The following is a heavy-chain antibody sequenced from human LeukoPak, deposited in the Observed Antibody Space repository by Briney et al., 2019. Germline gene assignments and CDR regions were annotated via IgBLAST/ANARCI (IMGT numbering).Heavy chain of an antibody. D-gene: IGHD6-19*01. CDR3: ARFDGAVAAEYYFDY. V-gene: IGHV4-59*01. J-gene: IGHJ4*02. Sequence: SETLSLTCTVSDGSITSYYWSWIRQPPGKGLEWIGYVFYIGGTNYNASLKSRITLSPHTYKNQFSLKLTCVTAADTAVYYCARFDGAVAAEYYFDYWGQGTLVTVPS. CDR2: VFYIGGT. CDR1: DGSITSYY.